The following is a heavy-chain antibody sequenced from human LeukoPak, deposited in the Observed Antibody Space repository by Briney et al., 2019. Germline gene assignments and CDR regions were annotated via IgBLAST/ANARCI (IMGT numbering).Heavy chain of an antibody. CDR2: IIPIFGTA. D-gene: IGHD2-15*01. CDR1: GGTFSSYA. J-gene: IGHJ6*03. CDR3: ARGVGYCSGGSCYSGDYYYYMDV. Sequence: SVKVSCKSSGGTFSSYAISWVRQAPGQGLEWMGGIIPIFGTANYAQKFQGRVTITTDESTSTAYMELSSLRSEDTAVYYCARGVGYCSGGSCYSGDYYYYMDVWGKGTTVTVSS. V-gene: IGHV1-69*05.